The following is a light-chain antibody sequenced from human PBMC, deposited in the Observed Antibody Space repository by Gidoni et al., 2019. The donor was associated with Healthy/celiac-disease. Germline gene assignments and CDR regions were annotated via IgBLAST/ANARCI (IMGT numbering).Light chain of an antibody. Sequence: QSALTQPASVSGSPGQSITISCTGTSSDVGGYNYVSWYQQHPGKAPKLMVYDVSNRPSGVSTRFSGSKSGNTASIPISGLQADDEAAYYCSSSTNSSTYVFGTGTKLTVL. J-gene: IGLJ1*01. V-gene: IGLV2-14*01. CDR1: SSDVGGYNY. CDR3: SSSTNSSTYV. CDR2: DVS.